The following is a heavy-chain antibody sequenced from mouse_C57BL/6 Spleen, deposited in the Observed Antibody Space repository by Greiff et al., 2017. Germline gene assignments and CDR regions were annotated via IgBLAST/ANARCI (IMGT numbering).Heavy chain of an antibody. CDR2: IWSDGST. CDR1: GFSLTSYG. J-gene: IGHJ4*01. CDR3: ARHGGNYDYAMDY. V-gene: IGHV2-6-1*01. D-gene: IGHD2-1*01. Sequence: QVQLQQSGPGLVAPSQRLSITCTVSGFSLTSYGVHWVRQPPGKGLEWLVVIWSDGSTTYNSALKSRLSISKDNSKSQVFLKMNSLQTDDTAMYYCARHGGNYDYAMDYWGQGTSVTVSS.